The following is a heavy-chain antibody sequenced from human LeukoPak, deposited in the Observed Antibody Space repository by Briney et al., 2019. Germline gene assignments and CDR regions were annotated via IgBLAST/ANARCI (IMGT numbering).Heavy chain of an antibody. CDR3: ARDHSSGWYGY. D-gene: IGHD6-19*01. CDR1: GFTFSSYS. V-gene: IGHV3-21*01. CDR2: ISSSSSYI. J-gene: IGHJ4*02. Sequence: GGSLRFSCAASGFTFSSYSMNWVRQAPGKGLEWVSSISSSSSYIYYADSVKGRFTISRDNAKNSLYLQMNSLRAEDTAVYYCARDHSSGWYGYWGQGTLVTVSS.